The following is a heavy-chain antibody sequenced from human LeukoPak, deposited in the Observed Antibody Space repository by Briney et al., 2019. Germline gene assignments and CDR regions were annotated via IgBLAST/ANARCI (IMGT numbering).Heavy chain of an antibody. CDR3: ARDWNGSGSPNDF. Sequence: GGSLRLSCAVSGFTFSTYWMSWVRQAPGKGLEWVADIKTDGSEKYYVDSVKGGFTISRDNAKNSLYLQMNSLRAEDTAVYYCARDWNGSGSPNDFWGQGTLVTVSS. CDR2: IKTDGSEK. D-gene: IGHD3-10*01. CDR1: GFTFSTYW. J-gene: IGHJ4*02. V-gene: IGHV3-7*01.